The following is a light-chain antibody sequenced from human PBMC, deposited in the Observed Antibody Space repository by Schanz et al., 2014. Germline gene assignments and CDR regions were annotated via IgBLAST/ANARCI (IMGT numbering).Light chain of an antibody. J-gene: IGLJ3*02. V-gene: IGLV1-44*01. CDR2: KSN. Sequence: QSVLTQPPSVSGTPGQRVTISCSGSTSNIGSHTVSWYQQLPGTAPKLLIYKSNQRPSGVPDRFSGSKSGTSASLAISGLQSEDEADYYCATWDDSLNGGVFGGGTKLTVL. CDR1: TSNIGSHT. CDR3: ATWDDSLNGGV.